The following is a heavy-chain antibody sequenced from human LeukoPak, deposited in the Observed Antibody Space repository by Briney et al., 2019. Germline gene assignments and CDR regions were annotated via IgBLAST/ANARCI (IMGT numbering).Heavy chain of an antibody. J-gene: IGHJ5*02. CDR3: ARDKRAPHMIRGPYPNWFDP. CDR2: IRNDGSNK. CDR1: GFTFSSYG. V-gene: IGHV3-30*02. D-gene: IGHD3-10*01. Sequence: GGSLRLSCAASGFTFSSYGMHWVRQAPGKGLEWVAFIRNDGSNKYYADSVKGRFTISRDNSKNTLYLQMSSLRPEDTAVYYCARDKRAPHMIRGPYPNWFDPWGQGTLVTVSS.